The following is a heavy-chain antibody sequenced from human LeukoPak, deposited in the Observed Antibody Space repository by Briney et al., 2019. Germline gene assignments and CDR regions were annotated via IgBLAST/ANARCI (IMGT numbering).Heavy chain of an antibody. Sequence: PSETLSLTCTVSGGSISSYYWSWIRQPPGKGLEWIGYIYYSGSTNYNPSLKSRVTISVDTSKNQFSLKLSSVTAADTAVYYCARVYGSGSYHVSYYYYYMDVWGKGTTVTVSS. CDR2: IYYSGST. J-gene: IGHJ6*03. V-gene: IGHV4-59*12. CDR3: ARVYGSGSYHVSYYYYYMDV. CDR1: GGSISSYY. D-gene: IGHD3-10*01.